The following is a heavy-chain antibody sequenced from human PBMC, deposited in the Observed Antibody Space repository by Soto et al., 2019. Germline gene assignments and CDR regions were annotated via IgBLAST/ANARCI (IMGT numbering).Heavy chain of an antibody. Sequence: EVQLVESGGGLIQPGGSLRLSCAASGFTVSNNYMRWVRQAPGKGLEWVSLIYSGGSTHYADSVKGRFTISRDNSKNTLYLQLNRLRVEDTAVYYCARDPPGIAASGGGGWGQGTLVTVSS. CDR3: ARDPPGIAASGGGG. J-gene: IGHJ4*02. V-gene: IGHV3-53*01. D-gene: IGHD6-13*01. CDR1: GFTVSNNY. CDR2: IYSGGST.